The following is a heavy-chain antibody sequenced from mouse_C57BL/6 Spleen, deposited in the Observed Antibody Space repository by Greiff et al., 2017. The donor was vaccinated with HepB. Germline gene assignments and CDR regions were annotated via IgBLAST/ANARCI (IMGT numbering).Heavy chain of an antibody. Sequence: VKLMESGPGLVAPSQSLSITCTVSGFSLTSYGVHWVRQPPGKGLEWLVVIWSDGSTTYNSALKSRLSISKDNSKSQVFLKRNSLQTDDTAMYYCARRGDGYNYAMDYWGQGTSVTVSS. CDR3: ARRGDGYNYAMDY. CDR2: IWSDGST. CDR1: GFSLTSYG. D-gene: IGHD2-3*01. J-gene: IGHJ4*01. V-gene: IGHV2-6*03.